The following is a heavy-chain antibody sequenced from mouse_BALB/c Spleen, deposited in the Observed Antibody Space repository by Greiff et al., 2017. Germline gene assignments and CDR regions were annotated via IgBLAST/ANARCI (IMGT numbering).Heavy chain of an antibody. CDR2: ISSGGSYT. V-gene: IGHV5-9-3*01. CDR1: GFTFSSYA. J-gene: IGHJ3*01. D-gene: IGHD1-1*01. Sequence: EVQVVESGGGLVKPGGSLKLSCAASGFTFSSYAMSWVRQTPEKRLEWVATISSGGSYTYYPDSVKGRFTISRDNAKNTLYLQMSSLRSEDTAMYYCARQGNYYGSSFAYWGQGTLVTVSA. CDR3: ARQGNYYGSSFAY.